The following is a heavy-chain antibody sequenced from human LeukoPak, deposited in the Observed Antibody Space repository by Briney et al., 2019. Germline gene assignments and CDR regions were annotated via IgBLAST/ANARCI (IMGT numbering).Heavy chain of an antibody. D-gene: IGHD5-12*01. Sequence: PSETLSPTCTVSGGSIGSYYWSWIRQPPGKGLEWIGYIYYSGSTNYNPSLKSRVTISVDTSKNQFSLKLSSVTAADTAVYYCARDRYVSDHYYFDYWGQGTLVTVSS. CDR2: IYYSGST. J-gene: IGHJ4*02. V-gene: IGHV4-59*01. CDR3: ARDRYVSDHYYFDY. CDR1: GGSIGSYY.